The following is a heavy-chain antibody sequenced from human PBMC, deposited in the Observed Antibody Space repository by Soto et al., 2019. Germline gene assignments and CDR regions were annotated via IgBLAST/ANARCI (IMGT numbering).Heavy chain of an antibody. CDR3: ARDQAEIVAAPIDNNGRFDS. D-gene: IGHD5-12*01. CDR1: GFTFSNYG. Sequence: ESGGGVVQPGRSLRLSCAGSGFTFSNYGMHWVRQAPGKGLEWLAGIWYDGVNKHYADSVKGRFSTSRDNSKNTVYLQMKSLRAEDTAVYYCARDQAEIVAAPIDNNGRFDSWGQGTLVTVSS. J-gene: IGHJ5*01. CDR2: IWYDGVNK. V-gene: IGHV3-33*01.